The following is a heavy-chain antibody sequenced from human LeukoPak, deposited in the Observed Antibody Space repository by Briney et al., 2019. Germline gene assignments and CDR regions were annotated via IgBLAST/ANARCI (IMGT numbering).Heavy chain of an antibody. CDR3: ASATGIAAAGRGMYGFDI. CDR2: ISGSGGST. D-gene: IGHD6-13*01. V-gene: IGHV3-23*01. CDR1: GFTFSSYA. J-gene: IGHJ3*02. Sequence: QPGGSLRLSCAASGFTFSSYAMSWVRQAPGKGLEWVSAISGSGGSTYYADSVKGRFTISRDNSKNTLYLQMNSLRAEDTAVYYCASATGIAAAGRGMYGFDIWGQGTMVTVSS.